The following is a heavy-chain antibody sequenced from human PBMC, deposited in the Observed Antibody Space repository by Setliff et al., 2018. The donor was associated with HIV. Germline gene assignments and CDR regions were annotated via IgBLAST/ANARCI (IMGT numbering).Heavy chain of an antibody. CDR3: ARGGESAFDI. J-gene: IGHJ3*02. Sequence: GGSLSLSCASSGFTFSSYSMNWVRQAPGKGLEWVSSISSSSSYIYYADSVKGRFTISRDNAKNSMYLQMNSLRDEDTSVYYCARGGESAFDIWGQGTMVTVSS. V-gene: IGHV3-21*01. CDR2: ISSSSSYI. D-gene: IGHD3-16*01. CDR1: GFTFSSYS.